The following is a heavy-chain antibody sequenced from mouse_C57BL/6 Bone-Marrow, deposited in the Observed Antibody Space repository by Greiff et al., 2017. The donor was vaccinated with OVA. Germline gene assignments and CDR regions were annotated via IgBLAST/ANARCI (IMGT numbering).Heavy chain of an antibody. CDR3: ARGENYYGSSTYAMDY. CDR1: GYTFTDYN. CDR2: INPNNGGT. D-gene: IGHD1-1*01. Sequence: EVQGVESGPELVKPGASVKIPCKASGYTFTDYNMDWVKQSHGKSLEWIGDINPNNGGTIYNQKFKGKATLTVDKSSSTAYMELRSLTSEDTAVYYCARGENYYGSSTYAMDYWGQGTSVTVSS. J-gene: IGHJ4*01. V-gene: IGHV1-18*01.